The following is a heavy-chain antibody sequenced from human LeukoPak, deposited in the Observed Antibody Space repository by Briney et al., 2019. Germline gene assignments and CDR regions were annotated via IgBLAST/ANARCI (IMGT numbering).Heavy chain of an antibody. CDR1: GGSISSSNYY. CDR2: VYSSGST. D-gene: IGHD1-26*01. J-gene: IGHJ4*02. CDR3: ARAWELPDY. V-gene: IGHV4-39*07. Sequence: SETLSLTCTVSGGSISSSNYYWGWIRQPPGMGLEWIGSVYSSGSTYYNPSLKSRVTISVDTSKNQFSLKLSSVTAADTAVYYCARAWELPDYGGQGTLVTVSS.